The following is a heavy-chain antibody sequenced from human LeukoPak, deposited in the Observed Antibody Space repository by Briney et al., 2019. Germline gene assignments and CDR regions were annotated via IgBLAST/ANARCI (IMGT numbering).Heavy chain of an antibody. V-gene: IGHV3-48*01. CDR1: GFTFSNAW. D-gene: IGHD6-13*01. Sequence: GGSLRLSCAASGFTFSNAWMSWVRQAPGKGLEWVSYISSSSSTIYYADSVKGRFTISRDNAKNSLYLQMNSLRAEDTAVYYCARESSSWYPDAFDIWGQGTLVTVSS. CDR3: ARESSSWYPDAFDI. CDR2: ISSSSSTI. J-gene: IGHJ3*02.